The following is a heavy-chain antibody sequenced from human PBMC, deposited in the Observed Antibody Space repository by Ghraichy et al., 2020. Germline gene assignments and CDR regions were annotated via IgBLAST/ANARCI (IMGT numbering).Heavy chain of an antibody. V-gene: IGHV3-30*02. D-gene: IGHD3-10*01. CDR1: GFTFSSYG. Sequence: GGSLRLSCAASGFTFSSYGMHWVRQAPGKGLEWVAFIRYDGSNKYYADSVKGRFTISRDNSKNTLYLQMNSLRAEDTAVYYCAKDQNYYGSGSYPNAFDIGGQGTMVTVSS. CDR3: AKDQNYYGSGSYPNAFDI. CDR2: IRYDGSNK. J-gene: IGHJ3*02.